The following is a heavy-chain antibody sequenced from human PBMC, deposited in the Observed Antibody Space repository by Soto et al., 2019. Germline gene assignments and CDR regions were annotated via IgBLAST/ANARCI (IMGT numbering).Heavy chain of an antibody. D-gene: IGHD3-3*01. Sequence: QVQLVQSGAEVKKPGSSVKVSCKASGGTFSSYAISWVRQAPGQGLEWMGGIIPIFGTANYAQKFQGRVTMPADESTSTAYMELSSLRSEDTAVYYCARAPGVGYDFWSGYTPLDAFDIWGQGTMVTVSS. J-gene: IGHJ3*02. CDR3: ARAPGVGYDFWSGYTPLDAFDI. V-gene: IGHV1-69*01. CDR2: IIPIFGTA. CDR1: GGTFSSYA.